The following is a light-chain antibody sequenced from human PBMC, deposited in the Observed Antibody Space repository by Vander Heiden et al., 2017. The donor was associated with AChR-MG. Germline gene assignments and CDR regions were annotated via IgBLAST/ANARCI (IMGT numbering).Light chain of an antibody. CDR2: KAS. Sequence: DIQMTQSPSTLSASVGDRVIITCRASQSISNWVAWYQQRPGEAPRLLIYKASKLESGVPSSFSGSGSGTEFTLTISSLQPVDFANYYCQQDYTPWTFGQGTKLEVK. J-gene: IGKJ1*01. CDR1: QSISNW. V-gene: IGKV1-5*03. CDR3: QQDYTPWT.